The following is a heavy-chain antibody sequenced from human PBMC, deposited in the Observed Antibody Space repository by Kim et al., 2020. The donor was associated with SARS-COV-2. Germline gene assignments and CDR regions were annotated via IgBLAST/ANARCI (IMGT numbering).Heavy chain of an antibody. Sequence: GGSLRLSCATSGFTFSSCWMSWVRQAPGKGLEWVANIKQDGSEKNYVDSVKGRFTISRDNAKNSLYLQMDSLSAEDTAVYYCASGDDFDYWGQGTLVTVSS. CDR1: GFTFSSCW. CDR3: ASGDDFDY. D-gene: IGHD4-17*01. CDR2: IKQDGSEK. V-gene: IGHV3-7*03. J-gene: IGHJ4*02.